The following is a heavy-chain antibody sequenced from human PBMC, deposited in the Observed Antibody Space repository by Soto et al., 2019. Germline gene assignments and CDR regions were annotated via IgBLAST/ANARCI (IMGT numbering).Heavy chain of an antibody. CDR3: DRPPNPWEQSAVHI. CDR2: VNPHSGAT. Sequence: QEQLVQSGAEVKKPGASVRVSCKASGYTFTAYYIHWLRQAPGQGLVWMGWVNPHSGATVIAQKFLGSVTLPTDTSINTAYMELTSLTSDVPALYHRDRPPNPWEQSAVHIWGHGTLVTVSS. D-gene: IGHD1-26*01. V-gene: IGHV1-2*04. J-gene: IGHJ3*02. CDR1: GYTFTAYY.